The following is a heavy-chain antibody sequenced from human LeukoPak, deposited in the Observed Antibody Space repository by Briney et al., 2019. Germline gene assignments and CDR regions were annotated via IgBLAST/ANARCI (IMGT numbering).Heavy chain of an antibody. CDR2: IYYNGST. D-gene: IGHD6-19*01. CDR1: GGSINDYY. J-gene: IGHJ3*02. CDR3: ARHSSGWDEDAFDI. Sequence: ASETLSLTCTVSGGSINDYYWSWIRQSPGKGLEWIGYIYYNGSTNYNPSLKSRVTISIDTSRNHYSLKLSPVTAADTAVYYCARHSSGWDEDAFDIWGQGTMVTVSS. V-gene: IGHV4-59*01.